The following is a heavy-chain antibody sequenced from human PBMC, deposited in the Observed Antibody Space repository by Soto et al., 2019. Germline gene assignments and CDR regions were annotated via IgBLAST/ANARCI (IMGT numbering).Heavy chain of an antibody. Sequence: SETLSLTCTVSGGSISSSSYYWGWIRQPPGKGLEWIGSIYYSGSTYYNPSLKSRVTISVDTSKNQFSLKLSSVTAADTAVYYCASLYYYGSGSYNDFDIWGQGTMVTVSS. CDR2: IYYSGST. CDR3: ASLYYYGSGSYNDFDI. CDR1: GGSISSSSYY. D-gene: IGHD3-10*01. V-gene: IGHV4-39*01. J-gene: IGHJ3*02.